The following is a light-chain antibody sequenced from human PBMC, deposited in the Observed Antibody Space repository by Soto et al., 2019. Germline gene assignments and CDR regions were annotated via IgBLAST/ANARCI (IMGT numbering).Light chain of an antibody. CDR1: QSLNRW. CDR2: DAS. CDR3: QQSYNTPQT. Sequence: DIEMSQSPSSLSASVGDRVTITCRASQSLNRWLAWYQQKPGKAPKLLIYDASTLQSGVPSRFRGGGSGTDFTLTISSLQLEDFATYYCQQSYNTPQTFGQGTKVDIK. J-gene: IGKJ1*01. V-gene: IGKV1-39*01.